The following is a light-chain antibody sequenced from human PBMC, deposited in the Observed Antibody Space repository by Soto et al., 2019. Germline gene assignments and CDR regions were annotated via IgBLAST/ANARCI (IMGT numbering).Light chain of an antibody. CDR1: SSDVGGYDY. CDR3: SSYSISTAYL. Sequence: QSVLTQPASVSGSPGQSITISCTGTSSDVGGYDYVSWYQLHPGKAPKLMVFEVSNRPSGVSYCFSGSKSGNTASLTISGLQAEDEADYFCSSYSISTAYLFGTGTKLTVL. CDR2: EVS. J-gene: IGLJ1*01. V-gene: IGLV2-14*01.